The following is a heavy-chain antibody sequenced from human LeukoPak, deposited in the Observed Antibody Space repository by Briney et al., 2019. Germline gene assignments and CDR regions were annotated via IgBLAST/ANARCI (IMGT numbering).Heavy chain of an antibody. CDR2: IYTSGST. Sequence: SETLSLTCAVYGGSISSYYWSWIRQPAGKGLEWIGRIYTSGSTNYNPSLKSRVTMSVDTSKNQFSLKLSSVTAADTAVYYCARVAVTNSEFDYWGQGTLVTVSS. CDR1: GGSISSYY. V-gene: IGHV4-59*10. CDR3: ARVAVTNSEFDY. J-gene: IGHJ4*02. D-gene: IGHD2-21*02.